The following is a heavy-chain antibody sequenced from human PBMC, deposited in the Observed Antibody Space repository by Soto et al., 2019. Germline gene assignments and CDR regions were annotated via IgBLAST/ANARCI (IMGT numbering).Heavy chain of an antibody. V-gene: IGHV1-3*01. Sequence: ANVSCKASGYTFTSNAMHWVRQAPGQRLEWMGWINAGNGNTKYSQEFQGRVTITRDTSASTAYMELSSLRSEDTAVYYCARVYSSSWSLWFDPWGQGTLVTVSS. CDR3: ARVYSSSWSLWFDP. CDR1: GYTFTSNA. J-gene: IGHJ5*02. CDR2: INAGNGNT. D-gene: IGHD6-13*01.